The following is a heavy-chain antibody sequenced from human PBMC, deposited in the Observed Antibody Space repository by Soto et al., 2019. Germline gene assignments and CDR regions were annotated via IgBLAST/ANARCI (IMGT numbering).Heavy chain of an antibody. J-gene: IGHJ6*02. D-gene: IGHD3-3*01. CDR2: INPSGGST. CDR1: GYTFTSYY. V-gene: IGHV1-46*01. CDR3: ARDTKYYDFWSGYYTSHYYYGMEV. Sequence: ASVKVSCKASGYTFTSYYMHWVRQAPGQGLEWMGIINPSGGSTSYAQKFQGRVTMTRDTSTSTVYMELSSLRSEDTAVYYCARDTKYYDFWSGYYTSHYYYGMEVWRQGTTVTVSS.